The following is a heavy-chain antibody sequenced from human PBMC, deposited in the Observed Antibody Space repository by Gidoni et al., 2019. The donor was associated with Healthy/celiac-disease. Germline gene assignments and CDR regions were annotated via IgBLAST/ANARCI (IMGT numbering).Heavy chain of an antibody. V-gene: IGHV3-23*01. CDR3: AKALWFGELSLSDY. CDR1: GFPFSSYA. CDR2: ISGSGGST. J-gene: IGHJ4*02. D-gene: IGHD3-10*01. Sequence: EVQLLESGGGLVQPGGSLRLSCAASGFPFSSYAMNWVRQAPGKGLEWVSAISGSGGSTYYADSVKGRFTISRDNSKNTLYLQMNSLRAEDTAVYYCAKALWFGELSLSDYWGQGTLVTVSS.